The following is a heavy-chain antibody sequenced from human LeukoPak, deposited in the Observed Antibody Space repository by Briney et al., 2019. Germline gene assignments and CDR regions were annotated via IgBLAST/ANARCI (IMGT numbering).Heavy chain of an antibody. Sequence: GASVKVSCKASGYTFTGYYMHWVRQAPGQGLGWMGWINPNSGGTNYAQKFQGRVTMTRDTSISTAYMELSRLRSDDTAVYYCARVDGYNSGVDYWGQGTLVTVSS. CDR2: INPNSGGT. D-gene: IGHD5-24*01. V-gene: IGHV1-2*02. CDR1: GYTFTGYY. J-gene: IGHJ4*02. CDR3: ARVDGYNSGVDY.